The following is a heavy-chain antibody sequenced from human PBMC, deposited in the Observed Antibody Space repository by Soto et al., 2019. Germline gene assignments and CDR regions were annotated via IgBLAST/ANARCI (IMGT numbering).Heavy chain of an antibody. Sequence: PSETLSLTCTVSGGSISSGGYYWSWIRQHPGKGLEWIGYIYYSGSTYYNPSLKSRVTISVDTSKNQFSLKLSSVTAADTAVYYYAREDYDILTGYYTHWFDPWGQGTLVTVSS. J-gene: IGHJ5*02. CDR3: AREDYDILTGYYTHWFDP. V-gene: IGHV4-31*03. D-gene: IGHD3-9*01. CDR1: GGSISSGGYY. CDR2: IYYSGST.